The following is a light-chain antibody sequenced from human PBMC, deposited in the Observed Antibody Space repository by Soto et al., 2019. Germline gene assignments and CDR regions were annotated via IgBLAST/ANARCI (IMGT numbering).Light chain of an antibody. V-gene: IGLV2-14*03. CDR2: DVS. CDR1: SSDVGIYKA. Sequence: QSVLTQPASVSGSPGQSITISCTGTSSDVGIYKAVSWYQQHPGKVPKLMIYDVSNRPSGVSNRFSGSKSGNTASLTISGLQAEDEADCYCSSYTIDNTYVFGSGTKVTVL. CDR3: SSYTIDNTYV. J-gene: IGLJ1*01.